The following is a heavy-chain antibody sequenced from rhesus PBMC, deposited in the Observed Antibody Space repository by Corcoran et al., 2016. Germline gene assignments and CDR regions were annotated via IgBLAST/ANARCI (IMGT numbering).Heavy chain of an antibody. Sequence: QVQLQQWGEGLVKPSETLSLTCAVYGGSISAYHYWSWIRQPPGKGLEWIGYIYANSASNNYTPSPKNRVTISKDRSKNQFSLKLASVTAADTAVYYCARGGTGGLDSWGQGVVVTVSS. J-gene: IGHJ6*01. CDR3: ARGGTGGLDS. D-gene: IGHD5-24*01. CDR2: IYANSASN. CDR1: GGSISAYHY. V-gene: IGHV4-73*01.